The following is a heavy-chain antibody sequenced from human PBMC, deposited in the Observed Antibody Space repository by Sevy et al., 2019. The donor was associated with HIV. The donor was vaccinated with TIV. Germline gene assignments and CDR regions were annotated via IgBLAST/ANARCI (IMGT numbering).Heavy chain of an antibody. D-gene: IGHD1-26*01. Sequence: ASVKVSCKASGYTFTTYDFNWVRQATGQGLEWMGWMNPNSGNTGYAQKFQGRVTMTRNTSIGTAYMELTSLRSEDTAVYYCATGPSWTGNYYYFDFWGQGTLVTVSS. CDR3: ATGPSWTGNYYYFDF. CDR1: GYTFTTYD. V-gene: IGHV1-8*01. CDR2: MNPNSGNT. J-gene: IGHJ4*02.